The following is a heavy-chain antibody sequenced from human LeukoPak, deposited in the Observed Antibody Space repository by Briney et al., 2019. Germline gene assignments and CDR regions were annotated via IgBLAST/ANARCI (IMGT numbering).Heavy chain of an antibody. V-gene: IGHV4-59*01. CDR1: GGSISSYF. D-gene: IGHD6-19*01. Sequence: SETRSLTCTVSGGSISSYFWSWIRQPPGKGLEWIGYIYYSGSTNYNPSLKSRVTISVDTSKNQFSLRLNSVTAADTAVYYCAKDSSGFVYWGQGTLVTVSS. CDR3: AKDSSGFVY. CDR2: IYYSGST. J-gene: IGHJ4*02.